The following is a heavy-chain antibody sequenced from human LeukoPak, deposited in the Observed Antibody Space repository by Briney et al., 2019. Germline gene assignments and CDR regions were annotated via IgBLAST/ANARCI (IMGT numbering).Heavy chain of an antibody. D-gene: IGHD4-17*01. J-gene: IGHJ4*02. CDR1: GGSISSGGYY. CDR2: IYYSGST. Sequence: PSQTLSLTCTVSGGSISSGGYYWSWIRQHPGKGLEWIGYIYYSGSTYYNPSLKSRVTISVDTSKNQFSLKLSSVTAADTGVYYCARGYDYGDLYYFDYWGQGTLVTVSS. CDR3: ARGYDYGDLYYFDY. V-gene: IGHV4-31*03.